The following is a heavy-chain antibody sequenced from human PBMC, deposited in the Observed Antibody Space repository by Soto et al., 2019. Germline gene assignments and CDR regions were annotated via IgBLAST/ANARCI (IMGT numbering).Heavy chain of an antibody. Sequence: ASVKVSFRASGYTFTGYYMHWLRQAPGQGLEWMGWINPNSGGTNYAQKFQGWVTMTRDTSISTAYMELSRLRSDDTAVYYCARAFSSSLVGYYYYGMDVWGQGTTVTVSS. D-gene: IGHD6-6*01. CDR1: GYTFTGYY. CDR3: ARAFSSSLVGYYYYGMDV. J-gene: IGHJ6*02. CDR2: INPNSGGT. V-gene: IGHV1-2*04.